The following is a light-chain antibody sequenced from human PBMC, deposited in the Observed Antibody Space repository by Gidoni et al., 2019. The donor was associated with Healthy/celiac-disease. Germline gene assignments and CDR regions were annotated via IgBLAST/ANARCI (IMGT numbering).Light chain of an antibody. V-gene: IGKV3-15*01. CDR1: QSVSSN. J-gene: IGKJ1*01. Sequence: EIVMPQPPATLSVSPGERATPSCSASQSVSSNLAWYQQKPGQAPRLLIYGASTRATGIPARFSGSGSGTEFTLTISSLQSEDFAVYYCQQYNNWPPWTFGQGTKVEIK. CDR2: GAS. CDR3: QQYNNWPPWT.